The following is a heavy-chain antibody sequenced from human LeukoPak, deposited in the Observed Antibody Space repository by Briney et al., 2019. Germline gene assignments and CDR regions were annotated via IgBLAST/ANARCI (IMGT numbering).Heavy chain of an antibody. CDR3: ARDLDIAAAGSFYFDY. Sequence: GGSLRLSCAASGFTFSSYAMSWVRQAPGKGLEWVSTISDSGGSTYYADSVKGRFTISRDNAKNSLYLQMNSLRAEDTAVYYCARDLDIAAAGSFYFDYWGQGTLVTVSS. J-gene: IGHJ4*02. CDR1: GFTFSSYA. CDR2: ISDSGGST. V-gene: IGHV3-23*01. D-gene: IGHD6-13*01.